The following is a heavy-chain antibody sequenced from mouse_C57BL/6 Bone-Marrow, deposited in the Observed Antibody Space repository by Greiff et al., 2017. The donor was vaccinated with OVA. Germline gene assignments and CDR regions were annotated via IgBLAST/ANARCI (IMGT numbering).Heavy chain of an antibody. Sequence: QVQLQQSGPGLVQPSQSLPITCTVSGFSLTSYGVHWVRQSPGKGLKWLGVIWSGGSTDYNAAFISRLSISKDNSKSQVFFKMNSLQADDTAIYYCASLYYGSSYSWFAYWGQGTLVTVSA. CDR1: GFSLTSYG. D-gene: IGHD1-1*01. CDR2: IWSGGST. V-gene: IGHV2-2*01. J-gene: IGHJ3*01. CDR3: ASLYYGSSYSWFAY.